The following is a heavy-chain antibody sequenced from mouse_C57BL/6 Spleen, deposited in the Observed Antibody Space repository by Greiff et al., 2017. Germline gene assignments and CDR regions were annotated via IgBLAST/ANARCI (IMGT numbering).Heavy chain of an antibody. CDR1: GFSLTSYG. J-gene: IGHJ2*01. D-gene: IGHD4-1*01. Sequence: VKLVESGPGLVQPSQSLSITCTASGFSLTSYGVHWVRQSPGKGLEWLGVICSGGSTDYNAAFISRLSISTDNYKSQVFFKMSSLQADDTAIYYCARNSWDQILDYWGQGTTLTVSS. CDR2: ICSGGST. V-gene: IGHV2-2*01. CDR3: ARNSWDQILDY.